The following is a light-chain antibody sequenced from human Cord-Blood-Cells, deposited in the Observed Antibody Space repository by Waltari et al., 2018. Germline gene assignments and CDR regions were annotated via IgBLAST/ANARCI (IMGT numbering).Light chain of an antibody. Sequence: QSALPQPASVSGSPGQSITISCTGTSSAVGGYNYVSWSQQHPGKAPKLMIYDVSNRPSGVSNRFSGSKSGNTASLTISGLQAEDEADYYCSSYTSSSTLDVFGTGTKVTVL. CDR2: DVS. CDR3: SSYTSSSTLDV. CDR1: SSAVGGYNY. J-gene: IGLJ1*01. V-gene: IGLV2-14*01.